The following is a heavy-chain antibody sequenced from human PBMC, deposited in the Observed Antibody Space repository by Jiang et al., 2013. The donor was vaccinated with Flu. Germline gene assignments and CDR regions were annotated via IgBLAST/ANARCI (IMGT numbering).Heavy chain of an antibody. CDR2: IYTSGST. V-gene: IGHV4-61*02. CDR1: GGSISSGSYY. J-gene: IGHJ3*02. CDR3: ATRLDPLCSSTSCPGAFDI. D-gene: IGHD2-2*01. Sequence: GLVKPSQTLSLTCTVSGGSISSGSYYWSWIRQPAGKGLEWIGRIYTSGSTNYNPSLKSRVTISVDTSKNQFSLKLSSVTAADTAVYYCATRLDPLCSSTSCPGAFDIWGQGTMVTVSS.